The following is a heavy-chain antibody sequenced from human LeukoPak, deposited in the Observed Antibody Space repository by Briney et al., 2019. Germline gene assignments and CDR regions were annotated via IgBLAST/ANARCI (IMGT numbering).Heavy chain of an antibody. CDR3: ATKQWLAPPPDS. D-gene: IGHD6-19*01. Sequence: GGSLRLFCAASGFTFSKYWMLWVRQAPGKGLESVSRINTDGTVTTYADSVKGRFTVSRDNADNTMFLQMNSVRDEDTAVYYCATKQWLAPPPDSWGQGTPVTVSS. J-gene: IGHJ4*02. V-gene: IGHV3-74*01. CDR2: INTDGTVT. CDR1: GFTFSKYW.